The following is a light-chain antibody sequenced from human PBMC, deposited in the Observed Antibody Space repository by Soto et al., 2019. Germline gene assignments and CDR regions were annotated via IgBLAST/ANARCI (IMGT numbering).Light chain of an antibody. V-gene: IGLV2-8*01. CDR2: EVN. CDR3: TSYAGSNIWV. J-gene: IGLJ3*02. Sequence: QSALTQPPSASGSPGQSVTISCTGTSSDVGAYNYVSWYQQYPGKAPKLMIYEVNKRPSGVPDRFSGSKSGKTASLTVSGXXXXXXXDXHCTSYAGSNIWVFGGGTKLTV. CDR1: SSDVGAYNY.